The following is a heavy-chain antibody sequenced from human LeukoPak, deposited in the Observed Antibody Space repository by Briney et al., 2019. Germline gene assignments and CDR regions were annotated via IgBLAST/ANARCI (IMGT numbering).Heavy chain of an antibody. D-gene: IGHD2-2*01. Sequence: GGSLRLSCAASGFTFSSYWMSWVRQAPGKGLERVANIKQDGSEKYYVDSMKGRFTISRDNAKNSLYLQMNSLRAEDTAVYYCARVGSGVAADDYWGQGTLVTVSS. CDR3: ARVGSGVAADDY. CDR1: GFTFSSYW. CDR2: IKQDGSEK. V-gene: IGHV3-7*05. J-gene: IGHJ4*02.